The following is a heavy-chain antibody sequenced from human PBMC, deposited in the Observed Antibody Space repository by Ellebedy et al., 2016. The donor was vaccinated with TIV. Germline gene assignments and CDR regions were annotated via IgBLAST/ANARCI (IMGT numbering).Heavy chain of an antibody. CDR2: ISSSSSYI. Sequence: GESLKISXAASGFTFSSYDMNWVRQAPGKGLEWVSSISSSSSYIYYADSVKGRFTISRDNSKNTLHLQMNSLRAEDTAIYYCARSWANDAFDVWGQGTMVTVSS. CDR3: ARSWANDAFDV. D-gene: IGHD7-27*01. J-gene: IGHJ3*01. CDR1: GFTFSSYD. V-gene: IGHV3-21*01.